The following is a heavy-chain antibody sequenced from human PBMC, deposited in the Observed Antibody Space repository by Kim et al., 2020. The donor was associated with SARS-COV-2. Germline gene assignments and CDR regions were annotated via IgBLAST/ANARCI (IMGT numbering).Heavy chain of an antibody. J-gene: IGHJ6*02. Sequence: ASVKVSCKVSGYTLTELSMHWVRQAPGKGLEWMGGFDPEDGETIYAQKFQGRVTMTEDTSTDTAYMELSSLRSEDTAVYYCATVYSREDYYGMDVWGQGTTVTVSS. D-gene: IGHD6-13*01. CDR1: GYTLTELS. CDR2: FDPEDGET. CDR3: ATVYSREDYYGMDV. V-gene: IGHV1-24*01.